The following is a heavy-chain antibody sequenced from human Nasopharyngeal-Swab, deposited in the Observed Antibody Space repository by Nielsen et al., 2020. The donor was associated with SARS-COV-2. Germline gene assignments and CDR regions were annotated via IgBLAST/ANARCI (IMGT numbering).Heavy chain of an antibody. D-gene: IGHD3-3*01. CDR3: ARDYDFWSGYLYYGMDV. CDR1: GYAFTSYA. V-gene: IGHV1-3*01. Sequence: ASVKVSCKASGYAFTSYAMHWERQAPGQRREWMGWINAGNGNTKYSQKFQGRVTITRDTSASTAYMELSSLRSEDTAVYYCARDYDFWSGYLYYGMDVWGQGTTVTVSS. J-gene: IGHJ6*02. CDR2: INAGNGNT.